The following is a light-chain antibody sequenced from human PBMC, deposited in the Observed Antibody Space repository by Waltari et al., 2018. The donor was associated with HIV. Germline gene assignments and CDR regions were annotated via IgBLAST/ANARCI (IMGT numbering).Light chain of an antibody. CDR2: RAS. V-gene: IGKV1-5*03. J-gene: IGKJ2*01. CDR1: QNIDNW. CDR3: QQYSTHYG. Sequence: DVPMTQSPSNLSASVGDTVVITCRASQNIDNWFDWYLQKPGRSPKLLVSRASILESGVSSRCSGSGSGTEFTLTIRSLQPDDVGTYYCQQYSTHYGFGQGTRVE.